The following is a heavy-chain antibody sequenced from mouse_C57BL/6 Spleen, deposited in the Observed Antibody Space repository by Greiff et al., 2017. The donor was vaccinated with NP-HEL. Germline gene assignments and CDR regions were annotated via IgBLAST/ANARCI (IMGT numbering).Heavy chain of an antibody. Sequence: EVQRVESEGGLVQPGSSMKLSCTASGFTFSDYYMAWVRQVPEKGLEWVANINYDGSSTYYLDSLKSRFIISRDNAKNILYLQMSSLKSEDTATYYCARSYVSSYAGGYFDVWGTGTTVTVSS. CDR2: INYDGSST. J-gene: IGHJ1*03. CDR3: ARSYVSSYAGGYFDV. CDR1: GFTFSDYY. V-gene: IGHV5-16*01. D-gene: IGHD1-1*01.